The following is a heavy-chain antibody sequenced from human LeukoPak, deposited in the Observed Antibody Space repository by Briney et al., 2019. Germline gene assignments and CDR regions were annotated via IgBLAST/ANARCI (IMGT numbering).Heavy chain of an antibody. CDR2: ISGSGGST. V-gene: IGHV3-23*01. D-gene: IGHD5-18*01. CDR1: GFTFSSYA. Sequence: GGSLRLSCAASGFTFSSYAMSWVRQAPGKGLEWVSAISGSGGSTYYADSVKGRFTISRDNSKNTLYLQMNSLRAEDTAVYYCAKDSGYSYGYSDAFDIWSQGTMVTVSS. CDR3: AKDSGYSYGYSDAFDI. J-gene: IGHJ3*02.